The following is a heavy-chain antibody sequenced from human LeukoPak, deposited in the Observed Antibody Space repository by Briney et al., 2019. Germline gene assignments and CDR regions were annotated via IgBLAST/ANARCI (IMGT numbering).Heavy chain of an antibody. CDR1: GFTFSSYS. CDR2: ISSSSSYI. D-gene: IGHD6-6*01. J-gene: IGHJ5*02. CDR3: ARVNGAARNNWFDP. V-gene: IGHV3-21*01. Sequence: GGSLRLSCAASGFTFSSYSMNWVRQAPGKGLEWVSSISSSSSYIYYADSVKGRFTISRDNAKNSLYLRMNSLRAEDTAVYYCARVNGAARNNWFDPWGQGTLVTVSS.